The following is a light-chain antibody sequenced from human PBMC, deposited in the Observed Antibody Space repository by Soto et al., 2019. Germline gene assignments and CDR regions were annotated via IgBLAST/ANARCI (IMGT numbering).Light chain of an antibody. Sequence: EIMMTQSPATLSVSPGARATLSCRASQSVSSNFAWFQQKPGQAPRLLIYGASTRATGIPARFSGSGSGTEFTLNISSLQSEDFAVYYCQQYSNWPWTFGQGTKVEI. CDR1: QSVSSN. J-gene: IGKJ1*01. CDR2: GAS. CDR3: QQYSNWPWT. V-gene: IGKV3-15*01.